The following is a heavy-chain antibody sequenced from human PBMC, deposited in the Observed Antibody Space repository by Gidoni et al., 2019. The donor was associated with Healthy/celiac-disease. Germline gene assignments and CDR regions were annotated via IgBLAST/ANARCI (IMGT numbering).Heavy chain of an antibody. CDR2: IIPILGTA. CDR3: ARGRFIVVVPAAIPEYFQH. Sequence: QVQLVQSGAEVKQPGSSVKVSCNASGGTFSSYAISWVRQAPGQGLEWMGGIIPILGTANYAQKVQGRVTITADESTSTAYMELSSLRSEDTAVYYCARGRFIVVVPAAIPEYFQHWGQGTLVTVSS. CDR1: GGTFSSYA. J-gene: IGHJ1*01. D-gene: IGHD2-2*01. V-gene: IGHV1-69*01.